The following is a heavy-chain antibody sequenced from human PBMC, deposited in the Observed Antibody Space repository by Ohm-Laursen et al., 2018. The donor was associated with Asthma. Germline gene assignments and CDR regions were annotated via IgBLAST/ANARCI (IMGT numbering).Heavy chain of an antibody. J-gene: IGHJ4*02. CDR3: ARNTHYYDSSGYYYGY. Sequence: ASVKVSCKASGYTFTSYAMHWVRQAPGQRLEWMGWMNPNSGNTGYAQKFQGRVTMTRNTSISTAYMELSSLRSEDTAVYYCARNTHYYDSSGYYYGYWGQGTLVTVSS. V-gene: IGHV1-8*02. D-gene: IGHD3-22*01. CDR1: GYTFTSYA. CDR2: MNPNSGNT.